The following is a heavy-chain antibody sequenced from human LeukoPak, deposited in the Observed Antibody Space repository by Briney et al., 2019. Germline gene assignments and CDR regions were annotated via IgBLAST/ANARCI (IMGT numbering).Heavy chain of an antibody. J-gene: IGHJ3*02. CDR2: IYTSGST. Sequence: SETLSLTCSVSGGSISSGSYYWSWIRQPAGKGLEWIGRIYTSGSTNYNPSLKSRVTISVDTSKNQFSLKLSSVTAADTAVYYCARSMVRGVMTSDAFDIWGQGTMVTVSS. CDR3: ARSMVRGVMTSDAFDI. CDR1: GGSISSGSYY. V-gene: IGHV4-61*02. D-gene: IGHD3-10*01.